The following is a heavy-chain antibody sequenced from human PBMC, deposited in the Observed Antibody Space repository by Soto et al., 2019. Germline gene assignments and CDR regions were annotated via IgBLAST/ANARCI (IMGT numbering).Heavy chain of an antibody. CDR1: GDSVSNNGAT. D-gene: IGHD2-15*01. Sequence: LSLTCAICGDSVSNNGATWNCIRHSPSRGLEWLGRAYYRSRWQYDYATSVRSRITINPDTSKNQFSLQLSSVTPEDTAVYYCARDPPDSNSGFDSWGQGSLVTVSS. J-gene: IGHJ5*01. CDR2: AYYRSRWQY. V-gene: IGHV6-1*01. CDR3: ARDPPDSNSGFDS.